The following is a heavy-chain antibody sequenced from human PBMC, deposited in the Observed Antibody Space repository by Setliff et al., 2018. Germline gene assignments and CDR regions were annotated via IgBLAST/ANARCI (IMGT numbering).Heavy chain of an antibody. CDR2: IQYDGSDK. Sequence: GGSLRLSCAASGFLFSSYGMHWVRQAPGKGLEWVAFIQYDGSDKYYVDSVKGRFIISRDNSKNTLYLQMNSLRAEDTAVYFCAKESGAHYFYYYYMDVWGKGTTVTVSS. V-gene: IGHV3-30*02. D-gene: IGHD2-15*01. CDR3: AKESGAHYFYYYYMDV. J-gene: IGHJ6*03. CDR1: GFLFSSYG.